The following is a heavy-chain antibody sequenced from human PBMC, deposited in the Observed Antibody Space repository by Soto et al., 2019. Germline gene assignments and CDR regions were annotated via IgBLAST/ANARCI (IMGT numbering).Heavy chain of an antibody. CDR2: ISYDGSNK. J-gene: IGHJ4*02. Sequence: PVGSLRLSCAASGFTFSSYAMHWVRQAPGKGLEWVAVISYDGSNKYYADSVKGRFTISRDNSKNTLYLQMNSLRAEDTAVYYCARPRRKYYYGSGSYFDYWGQGTLVTVSS. V-gene: IGHV3-30-3*01. D-gene: IGHD3-10*01. CDR1: GFTFSSYA. CDR3: ARPRRKYYYGSGSYFDY.